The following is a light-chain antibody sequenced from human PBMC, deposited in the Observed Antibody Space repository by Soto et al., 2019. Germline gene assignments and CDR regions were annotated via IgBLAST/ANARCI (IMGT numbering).Light chain of an antibody. CDR2: GIS. Sequence: EIVLTRSPGTLSLSPGERASLSCRASQSVSGTYLAWYQQKPGQGPRLLIYGISSRSTGIPDRFSGSGSGTDFTLTISRLEPEDFAVYYCQQYGSLPRTFGQGTKVEVK. CDR3: QQYGSLPRT. J-gene: IGKJ1*01. CDR1: QSVSGTY. V-gene: IGKV3-20*01.